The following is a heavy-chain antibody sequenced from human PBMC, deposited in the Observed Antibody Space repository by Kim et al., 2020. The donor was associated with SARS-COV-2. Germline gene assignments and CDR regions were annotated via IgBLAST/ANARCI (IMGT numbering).Heavy chain of an antibody. D-gene: IGHD1-26*01. V-gene: IGHV1-2*02. J-gene: IGHJ4*02. Sequence: ASVKVPCKASGYTFTGYYMHWVRQAPGQGLEWMGWINPNSGGTNYAQKFQGRVTMTRDTSISTAYMELSRLRSDDTAVYYCASIVGATYYFDYWGQGTLVTVSS. CDR2: INPNSGGT. CDR1: GYTFTGYY. CDR3: ASIVGATYYFDY.